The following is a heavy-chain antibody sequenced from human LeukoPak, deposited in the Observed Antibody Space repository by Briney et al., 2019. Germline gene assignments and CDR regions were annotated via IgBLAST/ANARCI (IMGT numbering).Heavy chain of an antibody. Sequence: SETLSLTCTVSGGSISSYYWSWIRQPPGKGLEWIGYIYYSGSTNYNPSLESRVTISVDTSKNQFSLKLSSVTAADTAVYYCARSLVTRERFDYWGQGTLVTVSS. CDR2: IYYSGST. CDR3: ARSLVTRERFDY. CDR1: GGSISSYY. J-gene: IGHJ4*02. V-gene: IGHV4-59*01. D-gene: IGHD2-21*02.